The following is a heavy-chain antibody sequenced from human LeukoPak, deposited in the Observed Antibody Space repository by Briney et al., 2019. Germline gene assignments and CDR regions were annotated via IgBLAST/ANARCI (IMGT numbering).Heavy chain of an antibody. CDR2: MNPNSGNT. D-gene: IGHD3-10*01. CDR1: GYTFTSYD. CDR3: ARGLYGSGTLWGYFGMDV. J-gene: IGHJ6*02. V-gene: IGHV1-8*01. Sequence: GASVKVSCKASGYTFTSYDINWVRQATGQGLEWMAWMNPNSGNTGYAQRFQGRVTMTRSTSISTAYMELSSLRSEDTAVYYCARGLYGSGTLWGYFGMDVWGQGTTVTVSS.